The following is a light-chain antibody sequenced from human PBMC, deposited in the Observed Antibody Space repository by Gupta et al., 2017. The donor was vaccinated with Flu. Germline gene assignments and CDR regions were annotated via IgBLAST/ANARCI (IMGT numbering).Light chain of an antibody. J-gene: IGLJ3*02. CDR3: HSYDSDHRWF. Sequence: FILTQTHSVSESPGKTVTISCTRSGGSVDSNYVQWYQQRPASSPTTIIYEDNQRPSGVPDRFSGSIDSSSNSASLTISGLRSDDEADYYCHSYDSDHRWFFGGGTKRTVL. CDR2: EDN. CDR1: GGSVDSNY. V-gene: IGLV6-57*01.